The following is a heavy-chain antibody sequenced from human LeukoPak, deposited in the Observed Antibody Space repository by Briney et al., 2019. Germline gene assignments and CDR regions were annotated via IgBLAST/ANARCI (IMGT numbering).Heavy chain of an antibody. Sequence: ASVKVSCKASGYTFMTYGISWVRQAPGQGLEWMGWITTYNGNTNYAQKLQGRVTMTTDTSTSTAYMELGGLRSDDTAVYYCARDHPRVLIMVRGGRGDYWGQGTLVTVSS. CDR3: ARDHPRVLIMVRGGRGDY. D-gene: IGHD3-10*01. CDR1: GYTFMTYG. CDR2: ITTYNGNT. V-gene: IGHV1-18*01. J-gene: IGHJ4*02.